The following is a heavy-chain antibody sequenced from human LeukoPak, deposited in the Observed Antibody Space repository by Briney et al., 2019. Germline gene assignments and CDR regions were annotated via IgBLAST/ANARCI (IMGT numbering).Heavy chain of an antibody. Sequence: GGSLRLSCAASGFTFSSYAMHWVRQAPGKGLEYVSAISSNGGSTYYANSVKGRFTISRDNSKNTLYLQMGSLRAEDMAVYYCASHKQQLADFDYWGQGTLVTVSS. V-gene: IGHV3-64*01. CDR2: ISSNGGST. J-gene: IGHJ4*02. D-gene: IGHD6-13*01. CDR3: ASHKQQLADFDY. CDR1: GFTFSSYA.